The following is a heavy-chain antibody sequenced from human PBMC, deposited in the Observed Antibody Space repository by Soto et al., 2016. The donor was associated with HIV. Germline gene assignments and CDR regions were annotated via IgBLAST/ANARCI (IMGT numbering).Heavy chain of an antibody. V-gene: IGHV1-18*01. CDR3: ARTIGQWLVQHLDY. J-gene: IGHJ4*02. D-gene: IGHD6-19*01. Sequence: GNTNYAQKLQGRVTMTTDTSTSTAYMELRSLRSDDTAVYYCARTIGQWLVQHLDYWGQGTLVTVSS. CDR2: GNT.